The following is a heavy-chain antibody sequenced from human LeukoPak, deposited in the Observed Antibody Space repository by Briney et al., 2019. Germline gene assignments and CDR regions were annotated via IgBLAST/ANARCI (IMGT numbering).Heavy chain of an antibody. D-gene: IGHD2-2*01. CDR3: ARVRHQGYCSSTSCLNWFDP. Sequence: GGSLRLSCAASGFTFSSYSMNWVRQAPGKGLEWVSSISSSSSYIYYADSVEGRFTISRDNAKNSLYLQMNSLRAEDTAVYYCARVRHQGYCSSTSCLNWFDPWGQGTLVIVFS. CDR1: GFTFSSYS. J-gene: IGHJ5*02. CDR2: ISSSSSYI. V-gene: IGHV3-21*01.